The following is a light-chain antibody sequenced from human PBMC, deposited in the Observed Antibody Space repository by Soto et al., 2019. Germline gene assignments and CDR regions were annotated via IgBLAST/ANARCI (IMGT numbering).Light chain of an antibody. CDR2: EGS. CDR1: GSHVGKYNL. Sequence: QSALTQPASVSGSPGQSITISCTGTGSHVGKYNLVSWYQQYPGKAPKLMIYEGSKRPSGDSNRFSGSKSGNTASLTISALQAEDEADYYCCSYAGSSTWVFGGGTKLTVL. CDR3: CSYAGSSTWV. J-gene: IGLJ3*02. V-gene: IGLV2-23*01.